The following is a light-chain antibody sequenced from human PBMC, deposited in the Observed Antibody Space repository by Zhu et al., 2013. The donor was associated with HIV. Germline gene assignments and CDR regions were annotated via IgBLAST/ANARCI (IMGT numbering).Light chain of an antibody. J-gene: IGLJ2*01. Sequence: QSVLTQPPSVSAAPGQKVTISCSGSSSNIENNYVSWYQQFPGTAPKLLIYDNNKRPSGIPDRFSGSKSGTSTTLGITGLQTGDEADYYCATWDDNLRDVVFGGGTKLTVL. CDR2: DNN. CDR3: ATWDDNLRDVV. CDR1: SSNIENNY. V-gene: IGLV1-51*01.